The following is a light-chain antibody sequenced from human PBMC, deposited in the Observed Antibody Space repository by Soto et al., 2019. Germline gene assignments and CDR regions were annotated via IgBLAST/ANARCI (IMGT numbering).Light chain of an antibody. J-gene: IGLJ1*01. CDR1: SSKIGNNY. CDR3: GTWDSSLTAGV. CDR2: DNN. V-gene: IGLV1-51*01. Sequence: QSVLTQPPSVSAAPGQKVTLSCSGTSSKIGNNYVSWYQQLPGAAHKLLIYDNNKRPSGIPYRFSGSRSGTSGTLVITGLQTGDEADYYCGTWDSSLTAGVFGTGTNVTVL.